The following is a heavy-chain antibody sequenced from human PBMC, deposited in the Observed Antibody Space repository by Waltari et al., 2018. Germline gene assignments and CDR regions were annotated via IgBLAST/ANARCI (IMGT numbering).Heavy chain of an antibody. CDR1: GFTFSNAG. CDR2: IKSKTDGGTT. CDR3: TTGVVSGYAGY. Sequence: EVQLVESGGGLVKPGGSLRLSCAASGFTFSNAGMSWVGRAPGKGLEWVGRIKSKTDGGTTDYAAPVKGRFTISRDDSKNTLYLQMNSLKTEDTAVYYCTTGVVSGYAGYWGQGTLVTVSS. D-gene: IGHD5-12*01. V-gene: IGHV3-15*01. J-gene: IGHJ4*02.